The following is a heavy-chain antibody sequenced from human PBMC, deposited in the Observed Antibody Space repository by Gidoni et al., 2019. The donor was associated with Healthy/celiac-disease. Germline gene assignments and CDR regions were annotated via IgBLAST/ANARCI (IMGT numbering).Heavy chain of an antibody. CDR1: GFLFSRYE. CDR3: ARVPGRITMIVEDLEAFDI. J-gene: IGHJ3*02. Sequence: EVQLMASGGGLLQPGGSLILSCAASGFLFSRYEMTRVRQAPGKGLEWVSYMSSSGSTIYYADSVKGRFTISRDNAKNSLYLKMNSLRAEDTAVYYCARVPGRITMIVEDLEAFDIWGQGTMVTVSS. D-gene: IGHD3-22*01. CDR2: MSSSGSTI. V-gene: IGHV3-48*03.